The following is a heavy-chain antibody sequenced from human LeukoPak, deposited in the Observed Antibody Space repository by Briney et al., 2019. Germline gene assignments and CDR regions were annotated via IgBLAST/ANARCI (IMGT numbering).Heavy chain of an antibody. CDR3: ARDYPADY. CDR1: GFTFSSYA. V-gene: IGHV3-30-3*01. J-gene: IGHJ4*02. Sequence: GGSLRLSCAAPGFTFSSYAMHWVRQAPGKGLEWVALISYDGSDKKYADSVKGRFTVSRDNSKNTLYLQMHSLKVEDTAVYYCARDYPADYWGQGTLVTVSS. CDR2: ISYDGSDK.